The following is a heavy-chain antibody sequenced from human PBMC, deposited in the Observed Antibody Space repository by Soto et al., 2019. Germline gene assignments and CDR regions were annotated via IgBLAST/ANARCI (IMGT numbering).Heavy chain of an antibody. CDR2: IIPIFGTA. CDR3: ARDILDSSGYGLGYYGMDV. V-gene: IGHV1-69*13. CDR1: GGTFSSYA. J-gene: IGHJ6*02. D-gene: IGHD3-22*01. Sequence: SVKVSCKXSGGTFSSYAISWVRQAPGQGLEWMGGIIPIFGTANYAQKFQGRVTITADESTSTAYMELSSLRSEDTAVYYCARDILDSSGYGLGYYGMDVWGQGTTVTVSS.